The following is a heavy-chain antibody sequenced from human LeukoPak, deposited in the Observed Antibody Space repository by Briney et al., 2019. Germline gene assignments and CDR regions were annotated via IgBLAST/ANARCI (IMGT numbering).Heavy chain of an antibody. J-gene: IGHJ6*04. CDR2: IYYSGST. D-gene: IGHD3-22*01. V-gene: IGHV4-30-4*08. CDR3: ARGRGAYYYDSSASSGMDV. Sequence: SWIRQPPGKGLEWIGYIYYSGSTYYNPSLKSRVTISVDTSKNQFSLKLSSVTAADTAVYYCARGRGAYYYDSSASSGMDVWGKGTTVTVSS.